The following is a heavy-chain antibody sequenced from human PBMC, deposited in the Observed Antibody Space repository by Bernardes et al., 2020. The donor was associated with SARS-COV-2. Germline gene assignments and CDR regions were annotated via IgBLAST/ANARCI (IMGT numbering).Heavy chain of an antibody. CDR3: ARDFGGGENDY. Sequence: GGSLRLSCVASGFTFNTYWMTWVRQAPGMGLEWLANINQDETEMYYVDSVKGRFTISRDNAKNSLYLQMNSLRAEDTALYYCARDFGGGENDYWGQGILVTVSS. D-gene: IGHD3-3*01. CDR2: INQDETEM. J-gene: IGHJ4*02. V-gene: IGHV3-7*01. CDR1: GFTFNTYW.